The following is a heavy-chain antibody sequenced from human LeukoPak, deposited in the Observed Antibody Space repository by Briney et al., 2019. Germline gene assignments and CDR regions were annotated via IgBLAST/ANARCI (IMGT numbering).Heavy chain of an antibody. J-gene: IGHJ4*02. CDR1: GGSISSYY. CDR3: ARGPHFDY. V-gene: IGHV4-59*01. Sequence: SETQSLTCTVSGGSISSYYWSWIRQPPGKGLEWIGYIYSSGSTNYNPSLKSRVAISVDTSKNQFSLKLSSVTAADTAVYYCARGPHFDYWGQGTLVTVSS. CDR2: IYSSGST.